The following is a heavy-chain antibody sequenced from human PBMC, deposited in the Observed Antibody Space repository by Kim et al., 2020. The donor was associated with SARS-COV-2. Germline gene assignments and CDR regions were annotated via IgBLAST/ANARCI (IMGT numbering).Heavy chain of an antibody. CDR2: INTGTGGT. Sequence: ASVKVSCKISGYTFTNYIVHWGRQAPGQSLEWLGWINTGTGGTRYSQRFQGRVTITRGTSANTAYMELRGLRSEDTAVYYCAGGDKTRTQITMLRGAPFDCWGQGPLVTVSS. D-gene: IGHD3-10*01. CDR1: GYTFTNYI. CDR3: AGGDKTRTQITMLRGAPFDC. J-gene: IGHJ4*02. V-gene: IGHV1-3*04.